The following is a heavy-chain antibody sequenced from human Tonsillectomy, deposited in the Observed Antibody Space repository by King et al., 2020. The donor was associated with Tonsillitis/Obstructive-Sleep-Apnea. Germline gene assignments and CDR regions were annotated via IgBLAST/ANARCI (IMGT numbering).Heavy chain of an antibody. J-gene: IGHJ5*02. CDR2: INHSGST. V-gene: IGHV4-34*01. CDR3: ARGASSGSYLNWFDP. Sequence: VQLQQWGAGLLKPSETLSLTCAVYGGSFSGYYWSWIRQPPGKGLEWIGEINHSGSTNYNPSLKSRVTISVDTSKNQFSLKLSSVTAADTAVYYCARGASSGSYLNWFDPWGQGTLVTVSS. CDR1: GGSFSGYY. D-gene: IGHD1-26*01.